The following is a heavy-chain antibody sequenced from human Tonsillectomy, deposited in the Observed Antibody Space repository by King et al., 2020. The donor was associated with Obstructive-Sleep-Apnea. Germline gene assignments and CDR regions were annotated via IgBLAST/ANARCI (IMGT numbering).Heavy chain of an antibody. Sequence: VQLVESGGGLVKPGGSLRLSCAASGFTFSNAWMSWVRQAPGKGLEWVGRIKSKTDGGTTDYAAPGKGSFTISRDDSKNTLYLQMNSLKTEDTAVYYCTTVGKINGGWHEAEGYWGQGTLVTVSS. V-gene: IGHV3-15*01. CDR3: TTVGKINGGWHEAEGY. CDR2: IKSKTDGGTT. CDR1: GFTFSNAW. J-gene: IGHJ4*02. D-gene: IGHD6-19*01.